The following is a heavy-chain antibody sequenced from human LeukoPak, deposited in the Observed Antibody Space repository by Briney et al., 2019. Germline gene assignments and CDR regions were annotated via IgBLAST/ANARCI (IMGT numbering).Heavy chain of an antibody. CDR2: IYYSGST. V-gene: IGHV4-31*03. J-gene: IGHJ5*02. CDR3: ARADSRGPAALSP. Sequence: SQTLSLTCTVSGGSISSGGYYWSWIRQHPGKGLEWIGYIYYSGSTYYNPSLKSRVTISVDTSKNQFSLKLSSVTAADTAVYYCARADSRGPAALSPWGQGTLVTVSS. D-gene: IGHD2-2*01. CDR1: GGSISSGGYY.